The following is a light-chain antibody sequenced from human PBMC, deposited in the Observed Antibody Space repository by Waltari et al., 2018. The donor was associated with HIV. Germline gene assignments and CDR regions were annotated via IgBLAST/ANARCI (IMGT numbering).Light chain of an antibody. CDR1: QSISTW. Sequence: DIQMTQSPSTLSASVGDRVTITCRPSQSISTWLARYQQKPGKAPNRLIYKASSLESGVPSRFSGSRSGTEFTLTISSLQPDDFATYYCQQYISYWTFGQGTKVEMK. CDR3: QQYISYWT. V-gene: IGKV1-5*03. J-gene: IGKJ1*01. CDR2: KAS.